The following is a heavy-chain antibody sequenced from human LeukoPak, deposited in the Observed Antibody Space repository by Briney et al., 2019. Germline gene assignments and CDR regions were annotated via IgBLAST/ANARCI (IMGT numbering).Heavy chain of an antibody. Sequence: ASVKVSCKASGYTFTSNYIHWVRQAPGQGLEWMGMIYPRDGSTSYAQKFQGRVTVTRDTSIGTAYMELNRLRSDDTAVYFCARGEVVPAAISYYYYGVAVWGQGTTVTVSS. J-gene: IGHJ6*02. CDR1: GYTFTSNY. CDR3: ARGEVVPAAISYYYYGVAV. CDR2: IYPRDGST. D-gene: IGHD2-2*02. V-gene: IGHV1-46*01.